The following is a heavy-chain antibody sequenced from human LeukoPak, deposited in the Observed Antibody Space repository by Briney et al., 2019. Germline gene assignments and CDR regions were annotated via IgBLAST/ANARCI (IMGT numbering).Heavy chain of an antibody. V-gene: IGHV1-18*01. J-gene: IGHJ4*02. Sequence: ASVKVSCKASGYAFSNYGISWVRQAPGQGLEWMGWVSTCNGNTNYAQRLQGRVTMTTDTSTSTAYMELRSLRSDDTAVYFCASGTSYSSGWQYWGQGTLVTVSS. CDR2: VSTCNGNT. CDR1: GYAFSNYG. CDR3: ASGTSYSSGWQY. D-gene: IGHD6-19*01.